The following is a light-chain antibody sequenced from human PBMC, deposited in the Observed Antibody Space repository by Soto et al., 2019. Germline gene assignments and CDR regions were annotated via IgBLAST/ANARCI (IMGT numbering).Light chain of an antibody. Sequence: EIVLTQSPGTLSLYPGERATLFCRASQSVSSYLAWYQQKPGQAPRLLIYGASSRATGIPDRFSGSRSGTDFTLTISRLEPEDFAVYYCQQYGSPPRTFGQGTKVEIK. CDR3: QQYGSPPRT. J-gene: IGKJ1*01. V-gene: IGKV3-20*01. CDR1: QSVSSY. CDR2: GAS.